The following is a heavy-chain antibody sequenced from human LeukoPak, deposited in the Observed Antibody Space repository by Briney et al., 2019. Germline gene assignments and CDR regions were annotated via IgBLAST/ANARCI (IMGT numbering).Heavy chain of an antibody. CDR3: ARAKEITGTPGPYYYMDV. CDR1: GYTFTSYY. J-gene: IGHJ6*03. V-gene: IGHV1-46*01. D-gene: IGHD1-20*01. Sequence: ASVKVSCKASGYTFTSYYMHWVRQAPGQGLEWMGIINPSGGSTNYAQKFQGRVTMTRDTSTSTVYMELSSLRFEDTAVYYCARAKEITGTPGPYYYMDVWGKGTTVTVSS. CDR2: INPSGGST.